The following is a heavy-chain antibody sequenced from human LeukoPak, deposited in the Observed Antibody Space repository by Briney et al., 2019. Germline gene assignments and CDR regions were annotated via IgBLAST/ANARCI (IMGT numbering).Heavy chain of an antibody. CDR3: AKSDLTLVGATWGVFDY. CDR1: GFTFDDCT. J-gene: IGHJ4*02. D-gene: IGHD1-26*01. CDR2: ISWDGGST. Sequence: GGSLRLSCAASGFTFDDCTMHWVRQAPGKGLEWVSLISWDGGSTYYADSVKGRFTISRDNSKNSLYLQMNSLRTEDTALYYCAKSDLTLVGATWGVFDYWGQGTLVTVSS. V-gene: IGHV3-43*01.